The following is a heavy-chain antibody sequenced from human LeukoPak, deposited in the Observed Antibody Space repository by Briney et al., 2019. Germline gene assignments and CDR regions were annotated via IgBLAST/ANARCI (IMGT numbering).Heavy chain of an antibody. CDR3: ARKDSGGFDY. D-gene: IGHD5-12*01. V-gene: IGHV3-53*01. Sequence: PGGSLRLSCTASGFTFNTYWMGWVRQAPGKGLEWVSVIYSGGSTYYADSVKGRFTISRDNSKNTVNLQMNSLRAEDTAMYYCARKDSGGFDYWGQGTLVTVSS. CDR2: IYSGGST. J-gene: IGHJ4*02. CDR1: GFTFNTYW.